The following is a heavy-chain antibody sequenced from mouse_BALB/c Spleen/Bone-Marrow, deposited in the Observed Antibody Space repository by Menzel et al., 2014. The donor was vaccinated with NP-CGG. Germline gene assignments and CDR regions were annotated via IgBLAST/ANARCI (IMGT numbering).Heavy chain of an antibody. V-gene: IGHV5-6-5*01. CDR3: ARVTDTFYYGSSYWYFDV. CDR2: ISSGGST. CDR1: GFTFSSYA. D-gene: IGHD1-1*01. J-gene: IGHJ1*01. Sequence: EVKVVESGGGLVKPGGSLKLSCAASGFTFSSYAMSWVRQTPEKRLEWVASISSGGSTYYPDSVKGRFTISRDNVRNILYLQMSSLRSEDTAMYYCARVTDTFYYGSSYWYFDVWGAGTTVTVSS.